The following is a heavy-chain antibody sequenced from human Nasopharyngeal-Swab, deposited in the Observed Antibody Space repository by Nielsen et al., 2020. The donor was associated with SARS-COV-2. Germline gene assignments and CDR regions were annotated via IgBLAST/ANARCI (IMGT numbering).Heavy chain of an antibody. J-gene: IGHJ5*02. V-gene: IGHV4-39*01. D-gene: IGHD3-3*01. CDR3: AATSVLRFLEWLNNWFDP. Sequence: SETLSLTCTVSGGSISSSSYYWGWIRQPPGKGLEWIGSIYYSGSTYYNPSLKSRVTISVDTSKNQFPLKLSSVTAADTAVYYCAATSVLRFLEWLNNWFDPWGQGTLVTVSS. CDR1: GGSISSSSYY. CDR2: IYYSGST.